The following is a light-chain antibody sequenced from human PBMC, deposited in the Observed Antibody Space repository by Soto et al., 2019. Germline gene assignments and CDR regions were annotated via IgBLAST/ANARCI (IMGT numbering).Light chain of an antibody. CDR2: EGS. V-gene: IGLV2-23*01. Sequence: QSVLTQPASVSGSPGQSITISCTGTSSDVGSYNLVSWYQQHPGKAPKLIIYEGSKRPSGVSNRFSGSKSGKTASLTISGLQAEDEADYYCCSYAGSSTPYVFGTGTKLTVL. CDR1: SSDVGSYNL. J-gene: IGLJ1*01. CDR3: CSYAGSSTPYV.